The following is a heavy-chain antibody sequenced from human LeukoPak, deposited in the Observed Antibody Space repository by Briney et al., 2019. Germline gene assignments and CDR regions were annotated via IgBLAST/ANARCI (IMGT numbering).Heavy chain of an antibody. Sequence: GSLRLSSAASGFTFSTYTMNWVRQAPGKGLEWVSSISSGGTYIYYADSVRGRFTISRDNAKNSLYLQMNSLRAEDTAVYYCARREDGYTPLDYWGQGTLVTVSS. CDR2: ISSGGTYI. D-gene: IGHD5-24*01. CDR3: ARREDGYTPLDY. CDR1: GFTFSTYT. J-gene: IGHJ4*02. V-gene: IGHV3-21*01.